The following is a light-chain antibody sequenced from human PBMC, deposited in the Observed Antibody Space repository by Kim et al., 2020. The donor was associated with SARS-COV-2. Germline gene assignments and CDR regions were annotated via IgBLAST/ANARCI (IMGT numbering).Light chain of an antibody. CDR2: DVN. CDR1: SSDVGAYNY. CDR3: SSYATTRSYV. Sequence: QSALNQPASVSGSPGQSITISCTGTSSDVGAYNYVSWYQHHPGKAPKLMIFDVNNRPSGLSNRFSGSKSGNTASLTISGLQAEDEADYYCSSYATTRSYVFGTGTQLTVL. V-gene: IGLV2-14*03. J-gene: IGLJ1*01.